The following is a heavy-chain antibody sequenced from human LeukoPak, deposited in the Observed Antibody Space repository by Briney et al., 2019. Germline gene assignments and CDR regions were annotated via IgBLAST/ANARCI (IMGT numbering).Heavy chain of an antibody. Sequence: GGSLRLSCAASGFTFSSYAMSWVRQAPGKGLEWVSAISGSGGSTYYADSVKGRFTISRDNSKNTLYLQMNSLRAEDTAVYYCAKYPDYYDSSGYPIDYWGQGTLVTVSP. CDR1: GFTFSSYA. CDR2: ISGSGGST. D-gene: IGHD3-22*01. CDR3: AKYPDYYDSSGYPIDY. V-gene: IGHV3-23*01. J-gene: IGHJ4*02.